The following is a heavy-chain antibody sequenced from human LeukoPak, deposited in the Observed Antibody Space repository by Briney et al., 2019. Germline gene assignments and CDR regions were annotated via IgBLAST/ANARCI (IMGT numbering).Heavy chain of an antibody. Sequence: SVTVSCTASGGTFSSYAISWVRQAPGQGLEWMGRIIPILGIANYAQKFQGRVTITADKSTSTAYMELSSLRSEDTAVYYCARDVPGYSYGHWGQGTLVTVSS. J-gene: IGHJ4*02. D-gene: IGHD5-18*01. CDR3: ARDVPGYSYGH. CDR1: GGTFSSYA. V-gene: IGHV1-69*04. CDR2: IIPILGIA.